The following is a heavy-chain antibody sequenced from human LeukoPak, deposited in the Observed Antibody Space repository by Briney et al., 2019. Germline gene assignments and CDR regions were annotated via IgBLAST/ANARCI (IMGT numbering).Heavy chain of an antibody. Sequence: GGSLRLSCTASGFTFSNHAMTWVRQAPGKGLEWVSAIGGDGRGTDYADSVKGRFTISRDNSKNTLYLEMNSLRADDTARYYCARRVGGTPDYRGPGTLVTVSS. V-gene: IGHV3-23*01. D-gene: IGHD1-26*01. CDR2: IGGDGRGT. CDR1: GFTFSNHA. J-gene: IGHJ4*02. CDR3: ARRVGGTPDY.